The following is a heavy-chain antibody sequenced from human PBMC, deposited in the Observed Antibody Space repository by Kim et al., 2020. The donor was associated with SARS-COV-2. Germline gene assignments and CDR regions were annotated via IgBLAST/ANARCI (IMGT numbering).Heavy chain of an antibody. V-gene: IGHV4-39*01. Sequence: SETLSLTCTVSGGSIGRSTYSWGWIRQPPGKGPELIGSISYTGSAYYSPSLSSRVTISVDTSKNKFSLRLNSVTAADTAVYYCASHGSTWIWGQGTQVTVSS. J-gene: IGHJ4*02. CDR2: ISYTGSA. D-gene: IGHD6-13*01. CDR1: GGSIGRSTYS. CDR3: ASHGSTWI.